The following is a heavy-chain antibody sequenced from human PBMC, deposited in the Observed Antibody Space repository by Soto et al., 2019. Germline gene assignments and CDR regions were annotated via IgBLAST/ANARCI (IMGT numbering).Heavy chain of an antibody. CDR3: ARGVGRMGAFDI. CDR1: GGSFSGYY. D-gene: IGHD1-26*01. J-gene: IGHJ3*02. CDR2: INHSGST. V-gene: IGHV4-34*01. Sequence: SETLSLTCAVYGGSFSGYYWSWIRQPPGKGLEWIGKINHSGSTNYNPPLKSRVTISVDTSKNQFSLKLSSVTAADTAVYYCARGVGRMGAFDIWGQGTMVTVSS.